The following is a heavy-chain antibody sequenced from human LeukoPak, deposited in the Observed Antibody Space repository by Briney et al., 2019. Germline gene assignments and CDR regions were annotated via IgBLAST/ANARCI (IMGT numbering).Heavy chain of an antibody. CDR3: AREGVGFRPLDY. D-gene: IGHD3-10*01. CDR1: GYSISSGLY. Sequence: SETLSLTCAVSGYSISSGLYWAWIRQPPGKGLEWIGSVFHSGKTSYNSSLKSRVTMSADTSKNQFSLRLSSVTAADTAVYYCAREGVGFRPLDYWGQGTLVTVSS. J-gene: IGHJ4*02. CDR2: VFHSGKT. V-gene: IGHV4-38-2*02.